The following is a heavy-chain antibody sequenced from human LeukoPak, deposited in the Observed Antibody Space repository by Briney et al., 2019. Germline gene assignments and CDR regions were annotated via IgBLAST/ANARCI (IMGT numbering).Heavy chain of an antibody. Sequence: GGSLRLSCAASGFTFSSYSMNWVRQAPGKGLEWVSAISGSGGSTYYADSVKGRFTISRDNSKNTLYLQMNSLRAEDTAVYYCAKGFYDSSGYIDYWGQGTLVTVSS. V-gene: IGHV3-23*01. CDR3: AKGFYDSSGYIDY. CDR2: ISGSGGST. D-gene: IGHD3-22*01. J-gene: IGHJ4*02. CDR1: GFTFSSYS.